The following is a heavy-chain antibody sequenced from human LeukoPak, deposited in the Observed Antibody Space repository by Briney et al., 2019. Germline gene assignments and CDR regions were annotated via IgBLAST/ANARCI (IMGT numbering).Heavy chain of an antibody. CDR1: GYTFTGYY. CDR3: ARVSVAGTAGLDY. CDR2: INPNSGGT. V-gene: IGHV1-2*02. J-gene: IGHJ4*02. D-gene: IGHD6-19*01. Sequence: ASVKVSCKPSGYTFTGYYMHWVRQAPGQGLEWMGWINPNSGGTNYAQKFKGRVTMTRDTSISKAYMELSRLRSDDTAVYYCARVSVAGTAGLDYWGQGTLVTVSS.